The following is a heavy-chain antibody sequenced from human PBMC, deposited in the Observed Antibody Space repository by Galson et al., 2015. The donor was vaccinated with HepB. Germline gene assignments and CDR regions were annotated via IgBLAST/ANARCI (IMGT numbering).Heavy chain of an antibody. CDR2: ISSSSGYI. J-gene: IGHJ3*02. CDR3: ARKLGDIVVVPAAIGVFDI. Sequence: SLRLSCAASGFTFGTYSMNWVRQAPGKGLEWVSSISSSSGYIYYADSLKGRFTISRDNAKNSLYLQMNSLRAEDTAVYFCARKLGDIVVVPAAIGVFDIWGQGTMVTVSS. D-gene: IGHD2-2*02. CDR1: GFTFGTYS. V-gene: IGHV3-21*01.